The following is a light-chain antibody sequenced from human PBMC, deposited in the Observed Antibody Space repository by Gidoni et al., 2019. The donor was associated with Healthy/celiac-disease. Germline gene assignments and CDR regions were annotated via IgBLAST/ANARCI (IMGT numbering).Light chain of an antibody. CDR1: QGVLYSSNNKNY. CDR2: WAS. CDR3: QQYYSTPYT. Sequence: DIVMTQSPDSLAVSLGERATINCKSSQGVLYSSNNKNYLAWYQQKPGQPPKLLIYWASTRESGVPDRFSGSGSGTEFTLTISSLQAEDVAVYYCQQYYSTPYTFGQGTKLEIK. J-gene: IGKJ2*01. V-gene: IGKV4-1*01.